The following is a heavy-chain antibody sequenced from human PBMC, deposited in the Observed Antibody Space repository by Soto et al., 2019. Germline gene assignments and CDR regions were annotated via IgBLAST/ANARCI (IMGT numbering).Heavy chain of an antibody. Sequence: SETLSLTCTVSGGSISSGDYYWSWIRQPPGKGLEWIGSIYYSGSTYYNPSLKSRVTISVDTSKTQFSLRLRSVTAADTAVYYGARDHRQQLVVDPWGQGPLVTVSS. CDR1: GGSISSGDYY. D-gene: IGHD6-13*01. CDR2: IYYSGST. CDR3: ARDHRQQLVVDP. V-gene: IGHV4-30-4*01. J-gene: IGHJ5*02.